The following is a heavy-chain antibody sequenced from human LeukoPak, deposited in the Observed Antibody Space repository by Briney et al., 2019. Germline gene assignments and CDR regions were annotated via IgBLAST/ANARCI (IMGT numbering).Heavy chain of an antibody. J-gene: IGHJ4*02. CDR2: IHHSGRS. CDR3: ARGGNRFGGFYFNY. CDR1: ADSLSSGGHY. D-gene: IGHD3-10*01. Sequence: PSETLSLTCTVSADSLSSGGHYWAWIRQFPGKGLESIGFIHHSGRSRHNPSLKDRVAISVDTSRKQFALKLSSVTAADTAMYYCARGGNRFGGFYFNYWGQGIQVIVSS. V-gene: IGHV4-31*03.